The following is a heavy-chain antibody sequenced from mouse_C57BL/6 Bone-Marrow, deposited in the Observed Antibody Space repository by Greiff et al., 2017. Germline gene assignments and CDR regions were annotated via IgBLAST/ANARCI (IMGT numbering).Heavy chain of an antibody. CDR1: GYSITSGYY. CDR3: ADWCWYFDV. CDR2: ISYDGSN. J-gene: IGHJ1*03. Sequence: EVQLQQSGPGLVKPSQSLSLTCSVTGYSITSGYYWNWIRQFPGNKLEWMGYISYDGSNNYNPSLKNRISITRDTSKNQFFLKLNSVTTEDAATYYCADWCWYFDVWGTGTTVTVSS. D-gene: IGHD1-1*02. V-gene: IGHV3-6*01.